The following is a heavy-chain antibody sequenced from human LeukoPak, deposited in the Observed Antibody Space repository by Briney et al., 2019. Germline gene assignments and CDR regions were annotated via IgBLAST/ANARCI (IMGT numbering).Heavy chain of an antibody. D-gene: IGHD5-18*01. CDR1: GYTFTSYG. CDR2: IIPILGIA. V-gene: IGHV1-69*04. J-gene: IGHJ4*02. Sequence: ASVKVSCKASGYTFTSYGISWVRQAPGQGLEWMGRIIPILGIANYAQKFQGGVTITADKSTSTAYMELRSLRSDDTAVYYCARVAGVGYSYGNSDYWGQGTLVTVSS. CDR3: ARVAGVGYSYGNSDY.